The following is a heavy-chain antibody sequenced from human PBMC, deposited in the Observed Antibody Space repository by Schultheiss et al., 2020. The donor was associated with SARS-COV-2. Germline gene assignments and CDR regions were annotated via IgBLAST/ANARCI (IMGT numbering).Heavy chain of an antibody. CDR3: ARPPIPHHDFIWGSYRYTPDSGMDV. D-gene: IGHD3-16*02. J-gene: IGHJ6*02. V-gene: IGHV3-30*03. CDR1: GFTFSSYG. CDR2: ISYDGSNK. Sequence: GGSLRLSCAASGFTFSSYGMHWVRQAPGKGLEWVAVISYDGSNKYYADSVKGRFTISRDDSRNTLYLQMNSLRPEDTSIYYCARPPIPHHDFIWGSYRYTPDSGMDVWGQGTAVTVSS.